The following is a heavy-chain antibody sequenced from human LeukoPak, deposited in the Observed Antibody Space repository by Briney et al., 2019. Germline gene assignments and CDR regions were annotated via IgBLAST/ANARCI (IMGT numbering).Heavy chain of an antibody. Sequence: KPSETLSLTCTVSGGSISSYYWSWIRQPPGKGLEWIGYIYYSGSSNYNPSLKSRVTISVDTSKNQFSLKLSSVTAADTAVYYCASCSSGYYYLPDYWGQGTLVTVSS. CDR2: IYYSGSS. CDR3: ASCSSGYYYLPDY. CDR1: GGSISSYY. D-gene: IGHD3-22*01. V-gene: IGHV4-59*01. J-gene: IGHJ4*02.